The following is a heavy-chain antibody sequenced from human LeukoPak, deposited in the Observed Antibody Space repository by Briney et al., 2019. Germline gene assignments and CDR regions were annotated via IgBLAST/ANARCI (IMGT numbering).Heavy chain of an antibody. CDR2: IWYDASNK. V-gene: IGHV3-33*01. CDR3: ARNLRKYGSNSEYFDY. Sequence: LPGGSLRLSCAASGGTFSSHGMHWVRQAPGKGLEWVAVIWYDASNKYYADSVKGRLTVSRDNSKNTLYLQMNSLRAEDTAMYYCARNLRKYGSNSEYFDYWGQGTVVTVSS. D-gene: IGHD4-23*01. J-gene: IGHJ4*02. CDR1: GGTFSSHG.